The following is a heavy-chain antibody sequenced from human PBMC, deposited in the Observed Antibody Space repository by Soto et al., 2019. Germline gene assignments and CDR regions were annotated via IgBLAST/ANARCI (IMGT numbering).Heavy chain of an antibody. CDR2: ISSSSSYI. V-gene: IGHV3-21*01. J-gene: IGHJ6*03. CDR1: GFTFSSYS. Sequence: EVQLVESGGGLVKPGGSLRLSYAASGFTFSSYSMNWVRQAPGKGLEWVSSISSSSSYIYYADSVKGRFTISRDNAKNSLYLQMNSLRAEDTAVYYCARPGHYYYYYMDVWGKGTTVTVSS. CDR3: ARPGHYYYYYMDV.